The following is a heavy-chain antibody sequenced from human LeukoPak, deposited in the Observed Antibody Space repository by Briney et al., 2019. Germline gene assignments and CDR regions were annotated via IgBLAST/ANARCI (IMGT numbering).Heavy chain of an antibody. CDR3: ARGYDVLSGAIPDAFDV. CDR2: ISFDGTIE. D-gene: IGHD3-9*01. Sequence: PGGSLRLSCAASGFTFTNHVMHWVRQAPGKGLEWVAFISFDGTIEYYADSVKGRFTISRDNSKNTLFLQLNGLRADDTSVYYCARGYDVLSGAIPDAFDVWGQGTMVTVSS. CDR1: GFTFTNHV. J-gene: IGHJ3*01. V-gene: IGHV3-30*04.